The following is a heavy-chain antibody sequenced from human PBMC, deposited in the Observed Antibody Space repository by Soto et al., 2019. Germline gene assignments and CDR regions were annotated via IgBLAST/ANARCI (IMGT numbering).Heavy chain of an antibody. CDR3: ARDGPFISVAAPAFQYAMDV. V-gene: IGHV3-7*03. CDR2: IKQDGSEN. CDR1: SFTFSSYW. J-gene: IGHJ6*02. D-gene: IGHD6-19*01. Sequence: DVRLVESGGGLVQPGGSLRLSCAASSFTFSSYWLSWVRQAPGKGLEWVATIKQDGSENYYVGSVKGRFTISRDNAKNSLYLQMSSLRADDTAVYYCARDGPFISVAAPAFQYAMDVWGQGTTVTVS.